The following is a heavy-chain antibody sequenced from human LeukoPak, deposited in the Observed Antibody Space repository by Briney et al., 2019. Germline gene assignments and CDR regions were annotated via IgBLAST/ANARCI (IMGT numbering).Heavy chain of an antibody. Sequence: ESGPTLVKPSETLSLTCTVSGGSISTFYWSWIRQPPGKGLEWIGYIYYSGSTNSNPSLKSRVTMSVDTSKNQFSLKLSSVTAADTAVYYCARAIVVVPAAKYRPGAFDIWGQGTMVTVSS. J-gene: IGHJ3*02. CDR1: GGSISTFY. CDR3: ARAIVVVPAAKYRPGAFDI. V-gene: IGHV4-59*01. D-gene: IGHD2-2*01. CDR2: IYYSGST.